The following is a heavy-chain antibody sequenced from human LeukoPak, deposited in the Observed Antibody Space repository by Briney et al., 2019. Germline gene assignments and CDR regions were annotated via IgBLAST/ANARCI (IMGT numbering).Heavy chain of an antibody. D-gene: IGHD2-21*02. J-gene: IGHJ4*02. CDR2: ISGNGGST. CDR3: AKDCGGDCWFDY. CDR1: GFTFSSYA. V-gene: IGHV3-23*01. Sequence: PGGSLRLSCAASGFTFSSYAMSWVRQAPGKGLEWVSAISGNGGSTYYADSVKRRFTISRDNSKNTLYLQMNSLRAEDTAVYYCAKDCGGDCWFDYWGQGTLVTVSS.